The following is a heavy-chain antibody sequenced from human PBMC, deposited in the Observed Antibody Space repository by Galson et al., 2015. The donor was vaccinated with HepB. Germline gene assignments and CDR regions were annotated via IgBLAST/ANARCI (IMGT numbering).Heavy chain of an antibody. J-gene: IGHJ4*02. D-gene: IGHD3-10*01. CDR3: AKDFGGRNRLDVDY. V-gene: IGHV3-23*01. Sequence: SLRLSCAASGFTVSSNYMSWVRQAPGKGLEWVSAISGSGGSTYYADSVKGRFTISRDNSKNTLYLQMNSLRAEDTAVYYCAKDFGGRNRLDVDYWGQGTLVTVSS. CDR1: GFTVSSNY. CDR2: ISGSGGST.